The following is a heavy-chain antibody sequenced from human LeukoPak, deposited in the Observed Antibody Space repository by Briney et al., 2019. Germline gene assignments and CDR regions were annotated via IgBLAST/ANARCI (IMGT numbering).Heavy chain of an antibody. J-gene: IGHJ4*02. CDR3: AKLAKYFYGSETYYFFEH. CDR2: TSSSDAGT. Sequence: QSGGSLRLSCAASGFALSSYAMSWVRQAPGKGLEWVSATSSSDAGTYHAESVRGRFTISRDNAKNSLYLQMNSLRVEDTAVYYCAKLAKYFYGSETYYFFEHWGQGTLVTASS. V-gene: IGHV3-23*01. D-gene: IGHD3-10*01. CDR1: GFALSSYA.